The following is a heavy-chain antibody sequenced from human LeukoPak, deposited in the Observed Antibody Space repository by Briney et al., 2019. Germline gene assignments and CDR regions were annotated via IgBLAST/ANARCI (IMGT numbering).Heavy chain of an antibody. CDR2: INPNSGGT. V-gene: IGHV1-2*02. D-gene: IGHD6-13*01. CDR1: GYTFTGYY. J-gene: IGHJ5*02. CDR3: ARDVQPYSSSWYHWFDP. Sequence: ASVKVSCKASGYTFTGYYMHWVRQAPGQGLEWMGWINPNSGGTNYAQKFQGRVTMTRDTSISTAYMELSRLRSDDTAVYYCARDVQPYSSSWYHWFDPWGQGTLVTVSS.